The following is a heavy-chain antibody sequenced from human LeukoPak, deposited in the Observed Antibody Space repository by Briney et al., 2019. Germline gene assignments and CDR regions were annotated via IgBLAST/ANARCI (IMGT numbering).Heavy chain of an antibody. CDR3: ARGRLVERNFDH. CDR1: GGSIRSGDYY. Sequence: PSQTLSLTFTVSGGSIRSGDYYWSWIRQSARKGLERIGRFYTSGNTDYNPSLKSRVTISADTSKNQFSLTLKSVTAADTAVYYCARGRLVERNFDHWGQGTLVTVSS. V-gene: IGHV4-61*02. D-gene: IGHD1-26*01. CDR2: FYTSGNT. J-gene: IGHJ4*02.